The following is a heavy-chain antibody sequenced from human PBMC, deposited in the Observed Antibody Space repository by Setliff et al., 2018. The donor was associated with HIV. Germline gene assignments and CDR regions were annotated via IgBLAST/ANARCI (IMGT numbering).Heavy chain of an antibody. Sequence: ASVKVSCKASGYSLSTYAISWVRQAPGQGLEWMGWIDSNNGNRNFAQKFRGRVTMNRDTSISTAYMELSSLGSDDTAVYFCARDTSSSYWGQGTPVTVSS. D-gene: IGHD2-2*01. CDR1: GYSLSTYA. CDR2: IDSNNGNR. J-gene: IGHJ4*02. V-gene: IGHV1-18*01. CDR3: ARDTSSSY.